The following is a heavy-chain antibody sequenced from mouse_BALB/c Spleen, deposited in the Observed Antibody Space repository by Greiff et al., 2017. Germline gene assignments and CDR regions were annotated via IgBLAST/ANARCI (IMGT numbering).Heavy chain of an antibody. Sequence: EVQGVESGGGLVKPGGSLKLSCAASGFAFSSYDMSWVRQTPEKRLEWVAYISSGGGSTYYPDTVKGRFTISRDNAKNTLYLQMSSLKSEDTAMYYCARHEGGYYDLLPYWGQGTLVTVSA. J-gene: IGHJ3*01. CDR3: ARHEGGYYDLLPY. V-gene: IGHV5-12-1*01. CDR1: GFAFSSYD. CDR2: ISSGGGST. D-gene: IGHD2-3*01.